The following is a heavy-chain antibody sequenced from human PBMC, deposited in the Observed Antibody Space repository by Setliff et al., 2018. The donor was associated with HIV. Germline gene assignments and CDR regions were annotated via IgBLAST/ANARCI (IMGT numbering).Heavy chain of an antibody. CDR1: GGSFSEYY. CDR3: ARGATLLPGYSDRWEYFYMDV. V-gene: IGHV4-34*01. J-gene: IGHJ6*03. CDR2: INHSGST. D-gene: IGHD5-18*01. Sequence: SETLSLTCAVYGGSFSEYYWSWIRQSPGKGLEWIGEINHSGSTHYNPPLKSRATISVDTSKTQFSLRLNSVTAADTAVYYCARGATLLPGYSDRWEYFYMDVWGKGTTVTVSS.